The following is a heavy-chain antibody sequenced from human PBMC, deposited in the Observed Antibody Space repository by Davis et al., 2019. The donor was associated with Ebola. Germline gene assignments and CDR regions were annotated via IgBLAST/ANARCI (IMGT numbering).Heavy chain of an antibody. CDR3: ARAAPTLYYFDY. D-gene: IGHD3-10*01. J-gene: IGHJ4*02. CDR1: GGSFSGYY. CDR2: TYHSGST. V-gene: IGHV4-34*01. Sequence: SETLSLTCAVYGGSFSGYYWSWIRQPPGKGLEWIGETYHSGSTNYNPSLKSRVTISVDKSKNQFSLKLSSVTAADTAVYYCARAAPTLYYFDYWGQGTLVTVSS.